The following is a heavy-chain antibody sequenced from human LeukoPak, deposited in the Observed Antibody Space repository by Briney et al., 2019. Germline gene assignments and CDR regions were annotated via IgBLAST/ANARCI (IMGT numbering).Heavy chain of an antibody. Sequence: ASVKVSCKTSGYTFIDYNINWVRQAPGQGLEWMGWISGYNGNTNYAQKFQGWVTMTRDTSISTAYMELSRLRSDGTAVYYCARTYCTSTSCSFDYWGQGTLVTVSS. CDR1: GYTFIDYN. J-gene: IGHJ4*02. V-gene: IGHV1-2*04. CDR3: ARTYCTSTSCSFDY. CDR2: ISGYNGNT. D-gene: IGHD2-2*01.